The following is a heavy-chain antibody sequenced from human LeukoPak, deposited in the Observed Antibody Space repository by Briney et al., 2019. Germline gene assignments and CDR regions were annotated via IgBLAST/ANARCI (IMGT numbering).Heavy chain of an antibody. Sequence: GASVKVSCKASGYTFTNYYMHWVRQAPGQGLEWMGIINPTGGSTSYAQKFQGRVTMTRDTSTSTVYMELSSLRSDDTAVYHCARAGIGYCSSTNCAPIYLYAMDVWGQGTTVTVSS. CDR1: GYTFTNYY. V-gene: IGHV1-46*01. D-gene: IGHD2-2*01. CDR2: INPTGGST. CDR3: ARAGIGYCSSTNCAPIYLYAMDV. J-gene: IGHJ6*02.